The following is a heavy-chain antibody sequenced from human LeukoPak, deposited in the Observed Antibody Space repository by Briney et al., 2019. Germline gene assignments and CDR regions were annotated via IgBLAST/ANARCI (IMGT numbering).Heavy chain of an antibody. CDR2: IYYSGST. V-gene: IGHV4-59*08. J-gene: IGHJ4*02. D-gene: IGHD6-13*01. Sequence: PSGTLSLTCTVSGGSISSYYWSWIRQPPGKGLEWIGYIYYSGSTNYNPSLKSRVTISVDTSKNQFSLKLSSVTAADTAVYYCASEYSSSWEPFDYWGQGTLVTVSS. CDR3: ASEYSSSWEPFDY. CDR1: GGSISSYY.